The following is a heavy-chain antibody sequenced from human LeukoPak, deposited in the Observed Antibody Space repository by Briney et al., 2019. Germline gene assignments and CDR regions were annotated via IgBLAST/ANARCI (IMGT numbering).Heavy chain of an antibody. V-gene: IGHV3-7*01. J-gene: IGHJ4*02. Sequence: GGSLRLSCAVSGFTFSNYWMSWVRQAPGKGLEWVANIKQDGSEKYYVDSVKGRFTISRDNAKNSLYLQMNSLRAEDTAVYYCARPYDFWGGWYFDSWGQGTLVTVSS. CDR2: IKQDGSEK. D-gene: IGHD3-3*01. CDR1: GFTFSNYW. CDR3: ARPYDFWGGWYFDS.